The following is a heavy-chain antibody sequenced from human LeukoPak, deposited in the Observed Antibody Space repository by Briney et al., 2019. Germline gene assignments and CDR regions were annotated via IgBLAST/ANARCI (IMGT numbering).Heavy chain of an antibody. J-gene: IGHJ6*03. CDR1: GFTLSSYP. V-gene: IGHV3-23*01. CDR3: AKFIASSGWYPSYYSYYYMDV. Sequence: GWSVRLSRASSGFTLSSYPISGFRQAPGKERASVSANGGSGGSTYYADSVKGRFTISRENSKNTPYLPMNSLSAEDTAVYSCAKFIASSGWYPSYYSYYYMDVWGKGTTVTVSS. D-gene: IGHD6-19*01. CDR2: NGGSGGST.